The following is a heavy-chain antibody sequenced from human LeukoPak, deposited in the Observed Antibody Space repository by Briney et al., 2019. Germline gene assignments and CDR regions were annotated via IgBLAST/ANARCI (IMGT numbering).Heavy chain of an antibody. CDR1: GFIFNTYG. J-gene: IGHJ3*02. CDR3: AKSNGYGLVDI. CDR2: ISGSGGTT. Sequence: AGGTLRLSCAASGFIFNTYGMSWVRQAPGKGLEWVSAISGSGGTTYYAESVKGRFTISRDNSKNTLDLRMNSLTAADTAVYYCAKSNGYGLVDIWGQGTMVTVSS. V-gene: IGHV3-23*01. D-gene: IGHD3-10*01.